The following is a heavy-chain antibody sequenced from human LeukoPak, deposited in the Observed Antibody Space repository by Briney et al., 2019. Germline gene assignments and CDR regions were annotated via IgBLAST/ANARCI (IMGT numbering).Heavy chain of an antibody. D-gene: IGHD1-26*01. CDR3: ARDLVGASYY. V-gene: IGHV3-7*01. Sequence: GGSLRLSCAASGFTFSAYWMSWVRQAPGKGLEWVANIKENGREKYYADSVKGRFTISRDNAKNSLYLEMNGLRADDTAVYFCARDLVGASYYWGQGTPVTVSS. J-gene: IGHJ4*02. CDR2: IKENGREK. CDR1: GFTFSAYW.